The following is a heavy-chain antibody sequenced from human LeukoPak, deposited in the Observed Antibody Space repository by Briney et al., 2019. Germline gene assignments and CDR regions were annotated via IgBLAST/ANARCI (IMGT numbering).Heavy chain of an antibody. Sequence: SVKVSCKASGGTFSSYAISWVRRAPGQGLEWMGGIIPIFGTANYAQKFQGRVTITADESTSTAYMELSSLRSEDTAVYYCARGCLEQWQVSGWFDPWGQGTLVTVSS. D-gene: IGHD6-19*01. CDR3: ARGCLEQWQVSGWFDP. CDR1: GGTFSSYA. J-gene: IGHJ5*02. V-gene: IGHV1-69*13. CDR2: IIPIFGTA.